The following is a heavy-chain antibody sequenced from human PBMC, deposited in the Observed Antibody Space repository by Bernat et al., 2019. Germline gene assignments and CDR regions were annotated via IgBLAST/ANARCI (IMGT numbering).Heavy chain of an antibody. CDR1: GFTFSSYA. V-gene: IGHV3-23*01. CDR2: ISGSGGST. Sequence: EVQLLESGGGLVQPGGSLRLSCTASGFTFSSYAMSWVRQAPGKGLEWVSAISGSGGSTYYADSVKGRFTISRDNSKNTLYLQMNSLRAEDTAVYYCAKDRKYSGYGHDYWGQGTLVTVSS. D-gene: IGHD5-12*01. J-gene: IGHJ4*02. CDR3: AKDRKYSGYGHDY.